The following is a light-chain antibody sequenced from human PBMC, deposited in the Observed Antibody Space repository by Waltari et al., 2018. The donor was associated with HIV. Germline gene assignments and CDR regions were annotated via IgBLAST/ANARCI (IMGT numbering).Light chain of an antibody. V-gene: IGKV1-39*01. CDR3: LQTYSTTWT. Sequence: DIQMTQSPSSLSAFVGDRVTLTCRASQSINNFLTWYQQKPGKAPQVLIYVTSNLQSGVPSRFSGSRSGTDFTLTISRLQPEDSATYYCLQTYSTTWTFGQGTKVEIK. CDR1: QSINNF. CDR2: VTS. J-gene: IGKJ1*01.